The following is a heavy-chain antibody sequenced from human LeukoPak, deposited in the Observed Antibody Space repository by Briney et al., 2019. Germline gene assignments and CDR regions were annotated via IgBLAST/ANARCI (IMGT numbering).Heavy chain of an antibody. CDR1: GFTFDDYA. J-gene: IGHJ3*02. CDR3: AKDIGAAASGALDI. CDR2: ISWNSGSI. V-gene: IGHV3-9*03. Sequence: GRSLRLSCAASGFTFDDYALHWVRQAPGKGLEWVSGISWNSGSIGYADSVKGRFTISRDNAKNSLYLRMNSLRTDDMALYYCAKDIGAAASGALDIWGQGTMVTVSS. D-gene: IGHD2-2*01.